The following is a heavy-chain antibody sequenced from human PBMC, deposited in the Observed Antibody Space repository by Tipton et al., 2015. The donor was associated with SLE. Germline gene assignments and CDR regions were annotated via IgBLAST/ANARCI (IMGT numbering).Heavy chain of an antibody. CDR1: GSISRAY. CDR2: IYYSGST. CDR3: AGTSRSLDY. D-gene: IGHD6-13*01. Sequence: TLSLTCTVSGSISRAYWSWIRQSPGKGLQWIGDIYYSGSTSYNPSLKSRVTISVDTSKSQISLELRSVTAADTAVYYCAGTSRSLDYWGQGTLVTVPP. V-gene: IGHV4-59*13. J-gene: IGHJ4*02.